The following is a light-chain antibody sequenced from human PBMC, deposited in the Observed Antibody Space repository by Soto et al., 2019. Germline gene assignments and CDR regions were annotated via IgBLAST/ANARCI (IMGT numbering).Light chain of an antibody. CDR2: DTS. V-gene: IGKV1-5*01. CDR1: QSISSW. J-gene: IGKJ1*01. Sequence: DIQMTQSPSTLSASVGDRVTITCRASQSISSWLAWYQQKPGKAPKLLVFDTSSLKSWVPSRFSGSASGTEFTLTISSLQPDDFATYYCQQYNSYPWTFGQGTKVEIK. CDR3: QQYNSYPWT.